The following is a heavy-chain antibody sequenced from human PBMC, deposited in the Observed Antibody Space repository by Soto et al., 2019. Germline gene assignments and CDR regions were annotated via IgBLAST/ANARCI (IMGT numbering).Heavy chain of an antibody. V-gene: IGHV3-15*01. Sequence: GGSLRLPCAASGFTFSNAWMSWVRQAPGKGLEWVGRIKSKTDGGTTDYAAPVKGRFTISRDDSKNTLYLQMNSLKTEDTAVYYCTTDESSSPLYYYYYGMDVWGQGTTVTVSS. J-gene: IGHJ6*02. D-gene: IGHD6-13*01. CDR1: GFTFSNAW. CDR3: TTDESSSPLYYYYYGMDV. CDR2: IKSKTDGGTT.